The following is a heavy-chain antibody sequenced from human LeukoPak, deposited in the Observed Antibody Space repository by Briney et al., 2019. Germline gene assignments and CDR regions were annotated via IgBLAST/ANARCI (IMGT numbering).Heavy chain of an antibody. J-gene: IGHJ6*03. CDR3: ARVAPTTFWNYYYYMDV. CDR2: IYYSGST. Sequence: NSSETLSLTCSVSGDSISTSSYYWGWIRQPPGKGLEWIGSIYYSGSTYYNPSLKSRVTISVDTSKNQFSLKLSSVAAADTAVYYCARVAPTTFWNYYYYMDVWGKGTTVTVSS. D-gene: IGHD5-24*01. V-gene: IGHV4-39*07. CDR1: GDSISTSSYY.